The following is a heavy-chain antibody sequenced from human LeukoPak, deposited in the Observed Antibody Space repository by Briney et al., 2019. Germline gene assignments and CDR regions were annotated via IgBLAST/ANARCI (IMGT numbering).Heavy chain of an antibody. D-gene: IGHD2-15*01. J-gene: IGHJ5*02. CDR3: ARGHCSGGSCQGSWFDP. CDR2: INHGGST. CDR1: GGSFSGYY. V-gene: IGHV4-34*01. Sequence: SETLSLTCAVYGGSFSGYYWSWIRQPPGKGLEWIGEINHGGSTNYNPSLKSRVTISVDTSKNQFSLKLSSVTAADTAVYYCARGHCSGGSCQGSWFDPWGQGTLVTVSS.